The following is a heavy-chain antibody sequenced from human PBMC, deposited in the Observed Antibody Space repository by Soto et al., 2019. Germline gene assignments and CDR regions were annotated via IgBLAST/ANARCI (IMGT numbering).Heavy chain of an antibody. CDR2: IYHSGRT. D-gene: IGHD2-21*02. J-gene: IGHJ5*02. CDR1: SGSFSSSYW. Sequence: QVQLQESGPGLVRPSGTLSLTCAVSSGSFSSSYWWSWVRQPPGKGLEWIGEIYHSGRTNYNPSLRGRCTISVDKSKKQVSLKLSSVTAADTAVYYCASNLVTAGVGWFDPWGQGTLVTVSS. CDR3: ASNLVTAGVGWFDP. V-gene: IGHV4-4*02.